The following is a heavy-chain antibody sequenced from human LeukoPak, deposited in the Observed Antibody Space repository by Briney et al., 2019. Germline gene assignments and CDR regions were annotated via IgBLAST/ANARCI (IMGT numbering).Heavy chain of an antibody. CDR3: ARGVVGYFLGVNCLLALDS. CDR2: IWYDGSNK. V-gene: IGHV3-33*01. D-gene: IGHD4-23*01. J-gene: IGHJ4*02. Sequence: GGSLRLSCAASGFTFSRFGIHWVRQAPGKGLEWVSLIWYDGSNKYYADSVKGRFTISRDNSENTLYLQMNSLRAEDTAVYYCARGVVGYFLGVNCLLALDSWGRGPLVTVS. CDR1: GFTFSRFG.